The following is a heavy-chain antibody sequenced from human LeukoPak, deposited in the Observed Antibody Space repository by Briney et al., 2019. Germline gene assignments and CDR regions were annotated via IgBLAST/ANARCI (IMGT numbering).Heavy chain of an antibody. CDR2: VYYSGST. Sequence: PSQTLSLTCTVSGGSISSGSYYWGYIRQPPQKGLEWIGSVYYSGSTYYNPSLKSRVTISVDTSKNQFSLKLSSVTAADTAVYYCARQGLWELPTFDSWGQGTLVSVSP. CDR1: GGSISSGSYY. J-gene: IGHJ4*02. D-gene: IGHD1-26*01. V-gene: IGHV4-39*01. CDR3: ARQGLWELPTFDS.